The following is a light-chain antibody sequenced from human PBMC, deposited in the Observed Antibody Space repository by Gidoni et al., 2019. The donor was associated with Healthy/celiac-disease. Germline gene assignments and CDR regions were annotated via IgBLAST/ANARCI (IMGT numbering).Light chain of an antibody. CDR3: QQPRA. CDR2: DAS. CDR1: QSVSSY. J-gene: IGKJ3*01. V-gene: IGKV3-11*01. Sequence: EIVLTQSPATLSLSPGERATLSCRASQSVSSYLAWYQQKPGQAPRLLIYDASNRATGIPARFSGSGSGTDFTLTISSLEPEDFAVYYCQQPRAFGPXTKVDIK.